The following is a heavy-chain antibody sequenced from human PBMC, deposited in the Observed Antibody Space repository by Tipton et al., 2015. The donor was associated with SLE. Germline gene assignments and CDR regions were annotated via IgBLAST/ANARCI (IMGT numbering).Heavy chain of an antibody. J-gene: IGHJ3*02. D-gene: IGHD6-13*01. CDR1: GFTFSSYS. V-gene: IGHV3-21*03. CDR2: ISSSSSYI. Sequence: VQLVQSGGGLVKPGGSLRLSCAASGFTFSSYSMNWVRQAPGKGLEWVSSISSSSSYIYYADSVKGRFTISRDNAKNSLYLQMNSLRAEDTAVYYCASQTAAVGAFDIWGQGTMVTVSS. CDR3: ASQTAAVGAFDI.